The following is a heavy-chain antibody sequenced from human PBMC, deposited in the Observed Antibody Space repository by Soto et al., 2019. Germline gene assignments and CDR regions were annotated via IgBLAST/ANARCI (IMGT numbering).Heavy chain of an antibody. D-gene: IGHD3-10*01. Sequence: QITLKESGPALVKPTQTLTLTCTFSGFSLSTSGVGVGWVRQPPGKALEWLTLLYWNDDKRYSPSLKSRLTITKEASNNQVVLTMTIVDPVDTATYYCVSGSFPNWFDPWGQGTLVTVSS. J-gene: IGHJ5*02. V-gene: IGHV2-5*01. CDR3: VSGSFPNWFDP. CDR1: GFSLSTSGVG. CDR2: LYWNDDK.